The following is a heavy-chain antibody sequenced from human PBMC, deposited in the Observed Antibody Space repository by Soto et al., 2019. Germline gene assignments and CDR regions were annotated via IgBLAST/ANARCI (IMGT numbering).Heavy chain of an antibody. CDR3: AGAGYIAAAGAYYYGGMDV. Sequence: QVQLVQSGAEVKKPGSSVKVSCKASGGTFSSYAISWVRQAPGQGLEWMGGIIPIFGTANYAQKFQGRVPITAEESTGTAYMGLGSLRSEDTAVYYCAGAGYIAAAGAYYYGGMDVWGQGTTVTVSS. D-gene: IGHD6-13*01. J-gene: IGHJ6*02. V-gene: IGHV1-69*12. CDR2: IIPIFGTA. CDR1: GGTFSSYA.